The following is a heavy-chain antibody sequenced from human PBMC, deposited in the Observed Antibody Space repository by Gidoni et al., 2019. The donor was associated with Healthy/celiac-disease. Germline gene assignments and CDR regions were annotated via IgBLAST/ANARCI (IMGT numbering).Heavy chain of an antibody. D-gene: IGHD2-15*01. CDR3: ARHLGGSNWFDT. CDR1: GGSLSSSSYY. J-gene: IGHJ5*02. V-gene: IGHV4-39*01. Sequence: QLQLQESGPGLVKPSETLSLTCTVSGGSLSSSSYYWGWIRQPPGKGLAWIGSISYSGSTYYNPSLKSRVTRSVDTSKNQFSLKLSSVTAADTAVYYCARHLGGSNWFDTWGKGTLVTVSS. CDR2: ISYSGST.